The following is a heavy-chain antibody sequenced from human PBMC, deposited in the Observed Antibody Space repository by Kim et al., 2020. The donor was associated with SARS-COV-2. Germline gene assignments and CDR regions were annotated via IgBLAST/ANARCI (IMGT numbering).Heavy chain of an antibody. CDR1: GFTFNTYP. J-gene: IGHJ4*01. Sequence: GGSLRLSCAASGFTFNTYPFHWVRQSPGKGLEWVAVISYDGKIQKYADSVKGRFTISRDDSRNTLYLQMNSLRAEDTALYDCARDKFRGHPDSFDFWC. CDR2: ISYDGKIQ. V-gene: IGHV3-30*04. D-gene: IGHD2-21*01. CDR3: ARDKFRGHPDSFDF.